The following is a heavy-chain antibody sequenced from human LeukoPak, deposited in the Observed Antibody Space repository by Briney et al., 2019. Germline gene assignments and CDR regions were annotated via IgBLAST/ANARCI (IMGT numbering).Heavy chain of an antibody. CDR3: ARGGGLWFGELLDY. CDR2: VDYSGSI. Sequence: SETLSLTCTVSGGSISRNSWNWIRQSPGEGLEWIGYVDYSGSINYNPSLTSRVTISLDTSKNQFFLTLTSVTGADTAVYYCARGGGLWFGELLDYWGQGTLVTVSS. CDR1: GGSISRNS. D-gene: IGHD3-10*01. J-gene: IGHJ4*02. V-gene: IGHV4-59*01.